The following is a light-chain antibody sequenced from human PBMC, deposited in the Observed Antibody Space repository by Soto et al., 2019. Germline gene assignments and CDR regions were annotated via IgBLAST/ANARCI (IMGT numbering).Light chain of an antibody. CDR1: QPIRAW. J-gene: IGKJ1*01. CDR2: DAT. Sequence: DVQLIQSPSTLSASIGDRVTITCRVSQPIRAWVAWYQQKPGKAPKLLIYDATSSDSGVPSRFSGSGSETEFTLTISSLQPGVFATYYCQQYDSYSNTFGQGTRVEL. CDR3: QQYDSYSNT. V-gene: IGKV1-5*01.